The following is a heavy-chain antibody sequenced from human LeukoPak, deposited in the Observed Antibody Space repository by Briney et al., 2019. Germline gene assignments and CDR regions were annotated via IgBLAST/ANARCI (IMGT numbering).Heavy chain of an antibody. CDR2: IYHSGST. D-gene: IGHD3-22*01. CDR1: GYSISSDNY. J-gene: IGHJ4*02. V-gene: IGHV4-38-2*01. Sequence: PSETLSLTCAVSGYSISSDNYWVWIWQPPGQGLEWTGGIYHSGSTYYNPSLKSRVTMSVDTSKNQFSLKPSSVTAADTAVYYCARAPRDSSSSNYMRRFGYWGQGTLVTVSS. CDR3: ARAPRDSSSSNYMRRFGY.